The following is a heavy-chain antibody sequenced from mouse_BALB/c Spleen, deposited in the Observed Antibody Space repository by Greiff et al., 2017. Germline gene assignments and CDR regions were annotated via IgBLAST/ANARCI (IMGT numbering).Heavy chain of an antibody. CDR2: IYPGNVNT. D-gene: IGHD6-1*01. J-gene: IGHJ3*01. V-gene: IGHV1S56*01. Sequence: QVHVKQSGPELVKPGASVRISCKASGYTFTSYYIHWVKQRPGQGLEWIGWIYPGNVNTKYNEKFKGKATLTADKSSSTAYMQLSSLTSEDSAVYFCARSAAVPPWFAYWGQGTLVTVSA. CDR1: GYTFTSYY. CDR3: ARSAAVPPWFAY.